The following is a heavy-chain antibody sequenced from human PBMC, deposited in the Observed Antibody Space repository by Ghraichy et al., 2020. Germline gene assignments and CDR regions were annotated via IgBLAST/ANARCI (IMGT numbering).Heavy chain of an antibody. Sequence: LSLTCAASGFTFSSYWMSWVRQVPGKGLEWVGNIKQDGSEKFYVESVKGRFTISRDNAKDSLYLQMKSLRAEDTAVYYCARGDYYDSRGYYHDAFDIWGQGTMVTVSS. D-gene: IGHD3-22*01. CDR1: GFTFSSYW. CDR2: IKQDGSEK. CDR3: ARGDYYDSRGYYHDAFDI. V-gene: IGHV3-7*03. J-gene: IGHJ3*02.